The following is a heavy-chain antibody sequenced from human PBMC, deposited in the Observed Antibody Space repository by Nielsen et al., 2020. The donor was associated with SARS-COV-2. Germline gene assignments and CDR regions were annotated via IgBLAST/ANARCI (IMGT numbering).Heavy chain of an antibody. CDR3: ARHGNDFGGNDLDY. D-gene: IGHD4-23*01. CDR1: GYRFDSYW. V-gene: IGHV5-51*01. Sequence: GESLKISCQGSGYRFDSYWIAWVRQMSGKGLEWMGLIYPADSHTTYSPSFQGQVTISVAKSVNTAYLRWSSLKASDTAIYYCARHGNDFGGNDLDYWGQGTLVTVSS. CDR2: IYPADSHT. J-gene: IGHJ4*02.